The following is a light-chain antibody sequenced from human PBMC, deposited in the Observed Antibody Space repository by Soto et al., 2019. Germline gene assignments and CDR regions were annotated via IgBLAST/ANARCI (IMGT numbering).Light chain of an antibody. CDR3: QQYYSTPLT. V-gene: IGKV4-1*01. CDR2: WAS. J-gene: IGKJ4*01. CDR1: QSVLYSSDNKNY. Sequence: DFVVTQSPDSLPVSLGERATINCKSSQSVLYSSDNKNYLAWYQQKPGQPPKLLIYWASTRESGVPDRFSGSGSGTDFTLTINSLQAEDVAVYYCQQYYSTPLTFGGGTMVEIK.